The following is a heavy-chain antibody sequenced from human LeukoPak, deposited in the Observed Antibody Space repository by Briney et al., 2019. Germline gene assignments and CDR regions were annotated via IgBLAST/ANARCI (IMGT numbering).Heavy chain of an antibody. CDR1: GGSISSYY. D-gene: IGHD3-3*01. J-gene: IGHJ4*02. Sequence: PSETLSLTCTVSGGSISSYYWSWIRQPPGKGLECIGYIYYSGSTNYNPSLKSRVTISVDTSKNQFSLKLSSVTAADTAVYYCARGIYDFWSGYYLWGQGTLVTVSS. CDR2: IYYSGST. CDR3: ARGIYDFWSGYYL. V-gene: IGHV4-59*01.